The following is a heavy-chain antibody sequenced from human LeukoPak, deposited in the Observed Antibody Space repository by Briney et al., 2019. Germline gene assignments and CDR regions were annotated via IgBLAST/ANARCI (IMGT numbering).Heavy chain of an antibody. D-gene: IGHD3-22*01. CDR3: ARITTDYYYSSGYSDYFDY. V-gene: IGHV4-61*02. CDR2: IYTSGST. J-gene: IGHJ4*02. Sequence: SQTLSLTCTVSGGSISSGSYYWSWIRQPAGKGLEWTRRIYTSGSTNYNPSHKSRGTISLDTSENQSSLKLSSVTAAYTTGNYFARITTDYYYSSGYSDYFDYWGQGTLVTVSS. CDR1: GGSISSGSYY.